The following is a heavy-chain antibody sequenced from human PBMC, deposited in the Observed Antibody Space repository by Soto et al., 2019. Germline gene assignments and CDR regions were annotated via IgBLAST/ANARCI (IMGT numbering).Heavy chain of an antibody. J-gene: IGHJ4*02. CDR3: ARGEGTYGLDY. CDR1: GFTFSSYA. D-gene: IGHD4-17*01. CDR2: ISYDVSNK. Sequence: QVQLVESGGGVVQPGRSLRLSCAASGFTFSSYAVHWVRQAPGKGLEWVAVISYDVSNKYYADSVKGRFTISRDNSKNTPYLQMNSLRAEDTAVYYCARGEGTYGLDYWGQGTLVTVSS. V-gene: IGHV3-30-3*01.